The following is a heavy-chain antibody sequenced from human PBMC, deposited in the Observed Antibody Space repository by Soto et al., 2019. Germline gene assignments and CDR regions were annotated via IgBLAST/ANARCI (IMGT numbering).Heavy chain of an antibody. CDR1: GFTFSSYW. CDR3: ARVAVAAYHFDY. Sequence: EVQLVESGGGLVQPGGSLRLSCAASGFTFSSYWMHWVRQAPGKGPVWVSRINPDGSTTNYADSVKGRFTISRDNAKNTLYLQMNSLRAEDTAVYYCARVAVAAYHFDYWGQGTLVTVSS. V-gene: IGHV3-74*01. D-gene: IGHD6-19*01. J-gene: IGHJ4*02. CDR2: INPDGSTT.